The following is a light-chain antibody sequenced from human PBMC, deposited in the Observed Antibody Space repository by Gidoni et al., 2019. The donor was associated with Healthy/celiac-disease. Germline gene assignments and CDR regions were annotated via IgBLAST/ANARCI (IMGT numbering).Light chain of an antibody. Sequence: DVVMTQSPLSLPVTLGQPASISCRSSQSLVYSDGNTYLNWFQQRPGPSPRRLIYKVSSRDSGVPDRFSGSGSGTDFTLKISRVEAEDVGVYFCMQGTHWPPMYTFGQGTKLEIK. J-gene: IGKJ2*01. CDR3: MQGTHWPPMYT. CDR1: QSLVYSDGNTY. CDR2: KVS. V-gene: IGKV2-30*01.